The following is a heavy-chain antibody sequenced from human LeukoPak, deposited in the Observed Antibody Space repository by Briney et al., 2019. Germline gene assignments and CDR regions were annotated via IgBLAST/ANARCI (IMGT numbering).Heavy chain of an antibody. CDR1: GFTVSSNY. Sequence: GGSLCLSCATYGFTVSSNYMSWVRQAPGEGLEWVSVIYRGGSTYYADSVKGRFTISRDNAKNTLYLQMNSLRAEDTAVYYCARGPRGLYGDAFDIWGQGTTVTVSS. CDR2: IYRGGST. J-gene: IGHJ3*02. V-gene: IGHV3-53*01. D-gene: IGHD4-17*01. CDR3: ARGPRGLYGDAFDI.